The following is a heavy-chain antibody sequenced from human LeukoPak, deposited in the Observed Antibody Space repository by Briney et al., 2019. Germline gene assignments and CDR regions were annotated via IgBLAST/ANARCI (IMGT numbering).Heavy chain of an antibody. CDR3: ARVSGDSSGLLDY. J-gene: IGHJ4*02. Sequence: SETLSLTCAVSGYPISSGYYWGWIRQPPGKGLEWIGSIYHSGSTYYNPSLKSRVTISVDTSKNQFSLKLSSVTAADTAVYYCARVSGDSSGLLDYWGQGTLVTVSS. V-gene: IGHV4-38-2*01. D-gene: IGHD6-19*01. CDR2: IYHSGST. CDR1: GYPISSGYY.